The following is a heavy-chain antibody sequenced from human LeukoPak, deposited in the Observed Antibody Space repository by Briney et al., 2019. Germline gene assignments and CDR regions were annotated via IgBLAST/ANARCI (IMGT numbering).Heavy chain of an antibody. CDR3: AKDRDIVVVVAASPFDY. CDR2: IRYDGSNT. D-gene: IGHD2-15*01. V-gene: IGHV3-30*02. Sequence: GGSLRLSCAASGFTFSNHGIHWVRQTPGKGLEWVAFIRYDGSNTYYADSVKGRFTISRDNSKNTLYLQMNSLRAEDTAVYYCAKDRDIVVVVAASPFDYWGQGTLVTVSS. J-gene: IGHJ4*02. CDR1: GFTFSNHG.